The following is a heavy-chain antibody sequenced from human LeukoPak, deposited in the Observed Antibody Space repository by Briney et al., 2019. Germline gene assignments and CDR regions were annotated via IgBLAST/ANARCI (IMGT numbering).Heavy chain of an antibody. J-gene: IGHJ4*02. CDR1: GFTFSSYW. V-gene: IGHV3-7*03. CDR2: IKQDGSEK. D-gene: IGHD5-18*01. CDR3: ARVIVQLCYSLYY. Sequence: PGGSLRLSCAASGFTFSSYWLGWVRQAPGKGLEWVANIKQDGSEKYYVDSVKGRFTISRDNAKNSLYLQMNSLRTEDTAVYYCARVIVQLCYSLYYWGQGTLVTVSS.